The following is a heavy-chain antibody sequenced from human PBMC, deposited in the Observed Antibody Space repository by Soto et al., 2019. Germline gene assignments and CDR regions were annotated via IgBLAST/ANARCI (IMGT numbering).Heavy chain of an antibody. CDR1: GYTFTSFY. D-gene: IGHD1-26*01. V-gene: IGHV1-46*01. J-gene: IGHJ4*02. Sequence: ASVKVSCKASGYTFTSFYMHWVRQAPGQGLEWMGIINPTDGTTTYAQKLQDRVTMTTDTSTSTVYMELSSLRSEDTALYYCARDDDSGGYFVDYWGPGTLVTVSS. CDR2: INPTDGTT. CDR3: ARDDDSGGYFVDY.